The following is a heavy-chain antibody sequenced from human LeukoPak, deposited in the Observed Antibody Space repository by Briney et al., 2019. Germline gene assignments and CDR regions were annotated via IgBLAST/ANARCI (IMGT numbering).Heavy chain of an antibody. V-gene: IGHV4-61*02. D-gene: IGHD3-10*01. CDR3: ARMVRGVIIGRGYSWFFDY. Sequence: SQTLSLTCTVSGGSISSGSYYWSWIRQPAGKGLEWIGRIYTSGSTNYNPSLKSRVTISVDTSKNQFSLKLSSVTAADTAVYYCARMVRGVIIGRGYSWFFDYWGQGTLVTVSS. CDR2: IYTSGST. J-gene: IGHJ4*02. CDR1: GGSISSGSYY.